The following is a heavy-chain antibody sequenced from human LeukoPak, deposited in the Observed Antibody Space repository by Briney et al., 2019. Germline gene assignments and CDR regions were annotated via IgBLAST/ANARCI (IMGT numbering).Heavy chain of an antibody. J-gene: IGHJ5*02. CDR2: INHSGST. Sequence: SETLSLTCAVYGVSFSGYYWSWIRQPPGKGLEWVGEINHSGSTNYNPSLKSRVTISVDTSKNQFSLKLSSVAAADTAVYYCARFYCSSTSCYANWFDPWGQGTLVTVSS. V-gene: IGHV4-34*01. D-gene: IGHD2-2*01. CDR1: GVSFSGYY. CDR3: ARFYCSSTSCYANWFDP.